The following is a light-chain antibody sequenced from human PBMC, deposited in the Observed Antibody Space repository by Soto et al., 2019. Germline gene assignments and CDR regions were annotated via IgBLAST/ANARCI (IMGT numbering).Light chain of an antibody. CDR2: GAS. V-gene: IGKV3-15*01. J-gene: IGKJ1*01. CDR3: QQYSSWLWT. Sequence: IVMTQSPATLSVSPGERANLSCRASQSVGTKLAWYQQTPGQAPRLLIYGASNRATGVPARISGSVSGTEFTLTFASLQSEDFAIYYCQQYSSWLWTFGQGTKVDIK. CDR1: QSVGTK.